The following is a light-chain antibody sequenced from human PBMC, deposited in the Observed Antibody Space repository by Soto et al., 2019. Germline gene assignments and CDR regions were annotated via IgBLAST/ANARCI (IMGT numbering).Light chain of an antibody. V-gene: IGKV3-11*01. CDR3: QQSYSTHRGYT. CDR2: DAS. CDR1: QSVSSY. J-gene: IGKJ2*01. Sequence: EILLTQSPATLSLSPGERATLSCRASQSVSSYLAWYQQKPGQAPRLLIYDASNRATGIPARFSGSGSGTDFTLTISSLEPEDFAVYYGQQSYSTHRGYTFGQGTKLEIK.